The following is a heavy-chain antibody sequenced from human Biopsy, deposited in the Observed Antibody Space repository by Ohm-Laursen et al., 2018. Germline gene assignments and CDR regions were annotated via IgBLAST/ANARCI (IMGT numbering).Heavy chain of an antibody. CDR2: FSHSDNT. V-gene: IGHV4-38-2*01. CDR3: ARIIVRSSGSSNYFDY. J-gene: IGHJ4*02. CDR1: GFSISSGHY. Sequence: SETLSLTCAVFGFSISSGHYCAWIRQPPGKGLERIGIFSHSDNTYYNPSLKPQVTMSLDTPKNQFPLRLSSVTAVDTAIYYCARIIVRSSGSSNYFDYWGQGTLVTVSS. D-gene: IGHD3-22*01.